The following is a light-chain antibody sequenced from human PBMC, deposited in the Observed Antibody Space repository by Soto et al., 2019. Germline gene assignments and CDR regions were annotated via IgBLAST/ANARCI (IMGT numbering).Light chain of an antibody. V-gene: IGKV3-20*01. Sequence: PGERATLSCRASQSVSSSYLAWYQQKPGQAPRLLIYGASSRATGIPDRFSGSGSGTDFTLTITRLEPEDFAVFYCQQYATSPRTFGQGTKVEIK. CDR3: QQYATSPRT. CDR1: QSVSSSY. J-gene: IGKJ1*01. CDR2: GAS.